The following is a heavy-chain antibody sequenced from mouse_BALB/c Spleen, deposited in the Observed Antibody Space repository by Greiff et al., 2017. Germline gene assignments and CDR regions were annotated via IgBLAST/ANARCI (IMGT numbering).Heavy chain of an antibody. CDR1: GFTFTDYV. J-gene: IGHJ3*01. CDR3: ARYAWIDY. V-gene: IGHV1-81*01. CDR2: IYPGSGST. Sequence: VQLQQSGPELVKPGASVKMSCKVSGFTFTDYVISWVKQRTGQGVEWIGEIYPGSGSTYYNEKFKGKATLTADKSSNTTYMQLSSLTSEDSAVYFCARYAWIDYWGQGTLVTVSA.